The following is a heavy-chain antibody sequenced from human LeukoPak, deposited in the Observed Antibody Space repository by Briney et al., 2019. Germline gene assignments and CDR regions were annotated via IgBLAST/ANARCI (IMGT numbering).Heavy chain of an antibody. CDR1: GFIVGSNY. Sequence: GGFLRLSCAASGFIVGSNYMSWVRQAPGKGLEWVSVIYSDGSTNYADSVKGRFTISRDNSKNALYLQMNSLRAEDTAVYYCAKQSITIFGVGYDAFDIWGQGTMVTVSS. CDR2: IYSDGST. J-gene: IGHJ3*02. V-gene: IGHV3-66*02. CDR3: AKQSITIFGVGYDAFDI. D-gene: IGHD3-3*01.